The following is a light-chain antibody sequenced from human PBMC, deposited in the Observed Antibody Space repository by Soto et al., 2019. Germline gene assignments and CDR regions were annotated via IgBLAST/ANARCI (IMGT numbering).Light chain of an antibody. CDR2: DAS. J-gene: IGKJ1*01. CDR3: QQRSTWPVT. Sequence: EIVLTQSPATLSLSPGERVTLSCRASQSVSSYFAWYQQKPGQAPILLIYDASNRATGIPARFSGSGSGTDFTLTISSLEPEDFAVYYCQQRSTWPVTFGQGTKVDIK. CDR1: QSVSSY. V-gene: IGKV3-11*01.